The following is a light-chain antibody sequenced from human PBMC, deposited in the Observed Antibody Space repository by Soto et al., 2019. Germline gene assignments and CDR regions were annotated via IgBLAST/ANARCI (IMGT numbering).Light chain of an antibody. Sequence: EIVMTQSPATLSVSPGERVTLSCRASQSGMNNLAWYQHKPGQAPRLLISYASTGATVNPATFTVSVYGSDFNRTMNSLRSEDVPVYYCQPFHRWQVTFGGGAKVEI. J-gene: IGKJ4*01. CDR3: QPFHRWQVT. V-gene: IGKV3-15*01. CDR2: YAS. CDR1: QSGMNN.